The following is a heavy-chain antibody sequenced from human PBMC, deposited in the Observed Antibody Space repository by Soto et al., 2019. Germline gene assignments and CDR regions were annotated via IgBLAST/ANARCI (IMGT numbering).Heavy chain of an antibody. D-gene: IGHD3-16*02. J-gene: IGHJ4*02. V-gene: IGHV4-30-4*01. Sequence: QVQLQESGPGLVKPSQTLSLTCTVSGGSISSGDYYWSWIPQPPEKGLEWIGYIYYSGSTSYNPSLKSRVTISVDTSKNQFSLKLSSVTATDTAVYYCPRLLRLGELSFDYWGQGTLVTVSS. CDR3: PRLLRLGELSFDY. CDR1: GGSISSGDYY. CDR2: IYYSGST.